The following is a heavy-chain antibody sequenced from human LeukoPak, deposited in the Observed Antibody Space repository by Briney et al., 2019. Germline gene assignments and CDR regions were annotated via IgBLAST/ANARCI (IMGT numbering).Heavy chain of an antibody. CDR2: IIPIFGTA. CDR3: ARAKSDYYYYMDV. J-gene: IGHJ6*03. CDR1: GYTFTSYG. Sequence: SVKVSCKASGYTFTSYGISWVRQAPGQGLEWMGGIIPIFGTANYAQKFQGRVTITTDESTSTAYMELSSLRSEDTAVYYCARAKSDYYYYMDVWGKGTTVTVSS. V-gene: IGHV1-69*05.